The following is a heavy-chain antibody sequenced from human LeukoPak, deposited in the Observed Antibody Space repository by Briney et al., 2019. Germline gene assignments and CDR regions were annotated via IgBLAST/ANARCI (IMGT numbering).Heavy chain of an antibody. Sequence: GGSLRLSCEASGFTFSSYWTSWVRQAPGKGLEWVSAISGSGGSTYYADSVKGRFTISRDNSKNTLYLQMNSLRAEDTAVYYCAKDGGSLEWLFPYDAFDIWGQGTMVTVSS. V-gene: IGHV3-23*01. CDR1: GFTFSSYW. CDR3: AKDGGSLEWLFPYDAFDI. J-gene: IGHJ3*02. CDR2: ISGSGGST. D-gene: IGHD3-3*01.